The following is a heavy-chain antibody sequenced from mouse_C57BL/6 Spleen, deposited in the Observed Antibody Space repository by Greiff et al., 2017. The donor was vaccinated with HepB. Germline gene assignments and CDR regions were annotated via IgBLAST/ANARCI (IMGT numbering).Heavy chain of an antibody. V-gene: IGHV1-82*01. CDR2: IYPGDGDT. CDR3: ARRGLLPFDY. J-gene: IGHJ2*01. CDR1: GYAFSSSW. Sequence: VQLQQSGPELVKPGASVKISCKASGYAFSSSWMNWVKQRPGKGLEWIGRIYPGDGDTNYNGKFKGKATLTADKSSSTAYMQLSSLTSEDSAVYFCARRGLLPFDYWGQGTTLTVSS. D-gene: IGHD1-1*01.